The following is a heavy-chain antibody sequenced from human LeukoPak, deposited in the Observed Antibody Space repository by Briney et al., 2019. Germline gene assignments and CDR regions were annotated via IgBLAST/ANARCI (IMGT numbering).Heavy chain of an antibody. CDR3: ARLSSGWPLDY. D-gene: IGHD6-19*01. J-gene: IGHJ4*02. CDR1: GGSLSISY. CDR2: IYSSGST. V-gene: IGHV4-4*07. Sequence: SETLSLTCTVSGGSLSISYWSCIRPPAGKGLEWIGRIYSSGSTNYNPSLKSRVTMSVDTSKNQFSLKLSSVTAADTAVYYCARLSSGWPLDYWGQGTLVTVSS.